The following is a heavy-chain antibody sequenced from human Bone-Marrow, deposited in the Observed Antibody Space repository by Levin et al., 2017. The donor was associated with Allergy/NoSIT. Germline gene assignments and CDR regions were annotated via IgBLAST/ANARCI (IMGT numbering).Heavy chain of an antibody. D-gene: IGHD3-16*02. Sequence: GGSLRLSCAGYGFTSTSFAMNWVRQAPGKGLEWVSTVSGSGVTTYYADSVKGRFTISRDNSRNTVYLQMNSLRAEDTAVYFCTKASRPLSKPLDYYYGMDVWGQGTTVTVSS. V-gene: IGHV3-23*01. CDR1: GFTSTSFA. CDR3: TKASRPLSKPLDYYYGMDV. CDR2: VSGSGVTT. J-gene: IGHJ6*02.